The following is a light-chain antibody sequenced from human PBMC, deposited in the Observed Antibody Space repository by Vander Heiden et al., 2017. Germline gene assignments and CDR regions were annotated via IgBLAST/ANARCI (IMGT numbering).Light chain of an antibody. CDR2: QDS. Sequence: SYELTQPPSVSVSPGQTASITCSGDKLGDKYACWHQQKPGQSPVLVIYQDSKRTSGIPERFSGSNSGNTATLTISGTQAMDEGDYYCQAWDSSTVVFGGGTKLTVL. V-gene: IGLV3-1*01. CDR1: KLGDKY. J-gene: IGLJ2*01. CDR3: QAWDSSTVV.